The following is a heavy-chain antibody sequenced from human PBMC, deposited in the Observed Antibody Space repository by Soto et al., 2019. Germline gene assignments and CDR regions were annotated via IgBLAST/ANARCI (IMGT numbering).Heavy chain of an antibody. D-gene: IGHD2-21*02. V-gene: IGHV4-59*08. CDR2: ISYPGTT. Sequence: QVHLHESAPGLVKPSETLSLTCTVSNDSISNYYWNWIRQSPGKGLEWIGYISYPGTTNYNPSLKSRVPISLDTSKKQFSLTLSSVTAAYTAVYFCARGGIMVTDNWLAPWGQGTLVTVSS. J-gene: IGHJ5*02. CDR3: ARGGIMVTDNWLAP. CDR1: NDSISNYY.